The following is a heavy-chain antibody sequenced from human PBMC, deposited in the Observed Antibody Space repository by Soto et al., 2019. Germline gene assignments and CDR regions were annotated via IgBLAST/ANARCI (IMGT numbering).Heavy chain of an antibody. J-gene: IGHJ4*02. CDR2: IWYDGSNI. D-gene: IGHD4-4*01. CDR1: GFNIGDHG. CDR3: AKDSNKYSSSLRGRYFDY. V-gene: IGHV3-33*06. Sequence: PVGFNRHSSTASGFNIGDHGMHWVLKETGKGLEWVAVIWYDGSNIDYADSGKGRFTISRDNSKNTLLLQMNSLGAEDTAVYYCAKDSNKYSSSLRGRYFDYWGQGIGVTGSS.